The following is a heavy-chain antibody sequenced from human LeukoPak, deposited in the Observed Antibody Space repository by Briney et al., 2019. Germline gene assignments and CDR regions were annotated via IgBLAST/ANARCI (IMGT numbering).Heavy chain of an antibody. J-gene: IGHJ4*02. CDR1: GFTFSSYA. CDR3: AKAPANYVDTAMGSFDY. D-gene: IGHD5-18*01. CDR2: ISSSGVST. V-gene: IGHV3-23*01. Sequence: QRGGSLRLSCAASGFTFSSYAMNWVRQAPGKGLEWVSTISSSGVSTYYADSVKGRFTISRDNSKNTLYLQMNSLRAEDTAVYYCAKAPANYVDTAMGSFDYWGQGTLVTVSS.